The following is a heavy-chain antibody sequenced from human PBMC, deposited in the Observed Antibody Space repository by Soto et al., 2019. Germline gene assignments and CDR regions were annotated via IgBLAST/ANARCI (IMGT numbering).Heavy chain of an antibody. V-gene: IGHV1-8*01. D-gene: IGHD6-19*01. Sequence: QVQLVQSGAEVKKPGASVKVSCKASGYTFTSYDINWVRQATGQGLEWMGWMNPNSGNTGYAQKLQGRVTITRNTSLSTSYMELSSLRSEDTAVYYCARERTVAGHDYWGQGTLVTVSS. J-gene: IGHJ4*02. CDR2: MNPNSGNT. CDR1: GYTFTSYD. CDR3: ARERTVAGHDY.